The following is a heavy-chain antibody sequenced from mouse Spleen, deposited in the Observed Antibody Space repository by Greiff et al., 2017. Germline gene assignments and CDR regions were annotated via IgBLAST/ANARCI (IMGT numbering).Heavy chain of an antibody. CDR2: ISYDGSN. CDR1: GYSITSGYY. V-gene: IGHV3-6*01. J-gene: IGHJ4*01. CDR3: ARDRANWAMDY. Sequence: VQLKQSGPGLVKPSQSLSLTCSVPGYSITSGYYWNWIRQFPGNKLEWMGYISYDGSNNYNPSLKNRISITRDTSKNQFFLKLNSVTTEDTATYYCARDRANWAMDYWGQGTSVTVSS. D-gene: IGHD4-1*01.